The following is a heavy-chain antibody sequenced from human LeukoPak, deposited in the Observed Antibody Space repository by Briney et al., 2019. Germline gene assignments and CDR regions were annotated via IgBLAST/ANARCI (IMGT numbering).Heavy chain of an antibody. J-gene: IGHJ5*02. D-gene: IGHD3-10*01. V-gene: IGHV1-18*01. Sequence: ASVKVSCKASGYTFTSYGISWVRQAPGQGLEWMGWISAYNGNTNYAQKLQGRVTMTTDTSTSTAYLELRSLRSDDTAVYYCARDRYYGSGSYYFDAGNWFDPWGQGTLVTVSS. CDR2: ISAYNGNT. CDR1: GYTFTSYG. CDR3: ARDRYYGSGSYYFDAGNWFDP.